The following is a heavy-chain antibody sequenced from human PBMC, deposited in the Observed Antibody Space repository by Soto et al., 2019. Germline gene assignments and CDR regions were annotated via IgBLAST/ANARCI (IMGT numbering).Heavy chain of an antibody. J-gene: IGHJ6*03. CDR3: ARVDGDDYYYYMDV. CDR2: ISSSSSLI. D-gene: IGHD3-10*01. CDR1: GFTFNSYA. Sequence: GGSLRLSCAASGFTFNSYALNWVRQAPGKGLDWVSYISSSSSLIYYADSVKGRFTLSRDNAKNSLYLQMNSLSAEDTAVYYCARVDGDDYYYYMDVWGKGTTVTVSS. V-gene: IGHV3-48*01.